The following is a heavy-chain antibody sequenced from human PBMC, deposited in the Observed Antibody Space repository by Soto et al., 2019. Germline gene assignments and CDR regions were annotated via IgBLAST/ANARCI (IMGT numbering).Heavy chain of an antibody. D-gene: IGHD3-10*01. V-gene: IGHV3-30-3*01. CDR1: GFTFSSYA. CDR3: ARDRATMVRGVIITGPYYYYYYGMDV. Sequence: GSLRLSCAASGFTFSSYAMHWVRQAPGKGLEWVAVISYDGSNKYYADSVKGRFTISRDNSKNTLYLQMSSLRAEDTAVYYCARDRATMVRGVIITGPYYYYYYGMDVWGQGATVTVSS. J-gene: IGHJ6*02. CDR2: ISYDGSNK.